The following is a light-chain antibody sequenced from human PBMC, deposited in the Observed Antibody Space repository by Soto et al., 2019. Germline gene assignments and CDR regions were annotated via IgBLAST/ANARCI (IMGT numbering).Light chain of an antibody. Sequence: EIVLTQSPGTLSLSPGERATLSCRASQSVSSSYLAWYQQKPGQAPRLLIYGASSRATGIPDRFSGSGSGTDVTLIISRLEPEDFAVYYCQQYGSSPYTFGQGTKLEIK. V-gene: IGKV3-20*01. J-gene: IGKJ2*01. CDR2: GAS. CDR1: QSVSSSY. CDR3: QQYGSSPYT.